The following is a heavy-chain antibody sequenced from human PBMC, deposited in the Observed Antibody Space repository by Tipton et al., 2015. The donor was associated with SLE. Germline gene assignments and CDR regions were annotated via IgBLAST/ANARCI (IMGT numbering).Heavy chain of an antibody. J-gene: IGHJ4*02. D-gene: IGHD2-2*02. V-gene: IGHV3-48*03. CDR1: GFTFEHYG. CDR3: AREGFCSSTSCYTWGGAIDY. Sequence: SLRLSCAASGFTFEHYGMSWVRQAPGKGLEWVSYISSSGSTIYYADSVKGRFTISRDNAKNSLYLQMNSLRAEDTAVYYCAREGFCSSTSCYTWGGAIDYWGQGTLVTVSS. CDR2: ISSSGSTI.